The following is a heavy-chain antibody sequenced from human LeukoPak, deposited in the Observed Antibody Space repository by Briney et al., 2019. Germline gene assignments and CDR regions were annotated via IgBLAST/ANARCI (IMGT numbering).Heavy chain of an antibody. CDR2: INHSGST. Sequence: SGTLSLTCAVYGGSFSGYYWSWIRQPPGKGLEWIGEINHSGSTNYNPSLKSRVTISVDTSKNQFSLKLSSVTAADTAVYYCARGLGSSPDYWGQGTLVTVSS. CDR3: ARGLGSSPDY. CDR1: GGSFSGYY. J-gene: IGHJ4*02. V-gene: IGHV4-34*01. D-gene: IGHD6-13*01.